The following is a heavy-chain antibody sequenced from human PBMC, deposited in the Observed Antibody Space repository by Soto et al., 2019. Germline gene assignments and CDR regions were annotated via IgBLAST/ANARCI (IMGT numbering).Heavy chain of an antibody. Sequence: LRLSCAASGFTFDDYAMHWVRQVPGKGLEWVSGINWNSGSIGYGDSVKGRFAISRDNAKNSLLLQMNSLSAEDTAFYYCVKDESINWYSGHFRHWGQGTLVTVSS. D-gene: IGHD6-13*01. CDR2: INWNSGSI. CDR3: VKDESINWYSGHFRH. CDR1: GFTFDDYA. V-gene: IGHV3-9*01. J-gene: IGHJ1*01.